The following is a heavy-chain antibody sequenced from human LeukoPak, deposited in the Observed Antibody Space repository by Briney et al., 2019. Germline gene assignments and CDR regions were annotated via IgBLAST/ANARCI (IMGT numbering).Heavy chain of an antibody. V-gene: IGHV1-2*02. CDR2: INPNSGGT. Sequence: ASVKVSCKASGYTFTGYYMHWVRQAPGQGLEWMGWINPNSGGTNYAQKFQGRVTMTRDTSISTAYMELSRLRSDDTAVYYCARAFGDQLPHYYYYYMDVWGKGTTVTVSS. CDR1: GYTFTGYY. CDR3: ARAFGDQLPHYYYYYMDV. D-gene: IGHD2-21*02. J-gene: IGHJ6*03.